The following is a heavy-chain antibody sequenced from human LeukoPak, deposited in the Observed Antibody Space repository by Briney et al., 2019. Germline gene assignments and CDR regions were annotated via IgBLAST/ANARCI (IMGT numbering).Heavy chain of an antibody. CDR3: ARGRGRVTARETYYYYMDV. Sequence: ASVKVSCKASGYTFTSYYMHWVRQAPGQGLEWMGIINPSGGSTSYAQKFQGRVTMTRDMSTSTAYMELSSLRSEDTAVYYCARGRGRVTARETYYYYMDVWGKGTTVTISS. J-gene: IGHJ6*03. CDR2: INPSGGST. D-gene: IGHD3-10*01. V-gene: IGHV1-46*01. CDR1: GYTFTSYY.